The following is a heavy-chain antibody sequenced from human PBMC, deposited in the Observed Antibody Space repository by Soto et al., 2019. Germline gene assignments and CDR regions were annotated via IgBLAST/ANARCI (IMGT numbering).Heavy chain of an antibody. D-gene: IGHD3-22*01. J-gene: IGHJ3*02. CDR2: ISYDGSNK. CDR1: GFTFSSYG. V-gene: IGHV3-30*18. CDR3: AKAYYDSSGYYFDLRDAFDI. Sequence: QVQLVESGGGVVQPGRSLRLSCGASGFTFSSYGMHWVRQAPGKGLEWVAVISYDGSNKYYADSVKGRFTISRDNSKNTLYLQMNSLRAEDTAVYYCAKAYYDSSGYYFDLRDAFDIWGQGTMVTVSS.